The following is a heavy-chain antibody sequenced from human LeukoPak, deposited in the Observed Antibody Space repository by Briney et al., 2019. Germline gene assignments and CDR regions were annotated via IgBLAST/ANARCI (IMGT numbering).Heavy chain of an antibody. CDR3: ARDSTYYDSSGYYHRLDY. Sequence: ASVKVSCKAFGYTFTSYGISWVRQAPGQGLEWMGWISAYNGNTNYAQKLQGRVTMTTDTSTSTAYMELRSLRSDDTAVYYCARDSTYYDSSGYYHRLDYWGQGTLVTVSS. CDR2: ISAYNGNT. J-gene: IGHJ4*02. D-gene: IGHD3-22*01. V-gene: IGHV1-18*01. CDR1: GYTFTSYG.